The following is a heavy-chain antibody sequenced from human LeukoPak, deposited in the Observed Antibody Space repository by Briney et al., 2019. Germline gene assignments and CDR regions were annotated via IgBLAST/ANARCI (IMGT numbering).Heavy chain of an antibody. CDR2: ISYDGSNK. V-gene: IGHV3-30*04. Sequence: PGGSLRLSCAASGFTFSDYVMHWVRQAPGKGLEWVALISYDGSNKYYADSVRGRFTFSRDNSKNTLSLQMNSLRAEDTAVYYCARGNYYDTKVADYWGQGTLVTVSS. J-gene: IGHJ4*02. D-gene: IGHD3-22*01. CDR3: ARGNYYDTKVADY. CDR1: GFTFSDYV.